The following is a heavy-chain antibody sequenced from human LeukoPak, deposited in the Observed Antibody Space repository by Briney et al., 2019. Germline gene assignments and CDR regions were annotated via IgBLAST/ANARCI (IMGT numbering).Heavy chain of an antibody. D-gene: IGHD4-17*01. CDR1: GYTFTGYY. J-gene: IGHJ3*02. V-gene: IGHV1-2*02. Sequence: ASVKVSCKASGYTFTGYYLHWVRQAPGQGLEWMGCVNPNSGDTNYAQKFQGSVTMTRDMSTSTVYMELSSLRSEDTAVYYCARDPTRDYEDAFDIWGQGTMVTVSS. CDR3: ARDPTRDYEDAFDI. CDR2: VNPNSGDT.